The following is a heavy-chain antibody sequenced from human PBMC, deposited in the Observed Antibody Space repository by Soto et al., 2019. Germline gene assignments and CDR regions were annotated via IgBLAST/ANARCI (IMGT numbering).Heavy chain of an antibody. J-gene: IGHJ6*02. Sequence: SVKVACKASGFTFTSSAVQWVRQARGQRLEWIGWIVVGSGNTNYAQKFQERVTITRDMSTSTAYMELSSLRSEDTAVYYCAGAGPRAGGLLDGWGQGTTVTVSS. D-gene: IGHD3-10*01. CDR2: IVVGSGNT. CDR1: GFTFTSSA. V-gene: IGHV1-58*01. CDR3: AGAGPRAGGLLDG.